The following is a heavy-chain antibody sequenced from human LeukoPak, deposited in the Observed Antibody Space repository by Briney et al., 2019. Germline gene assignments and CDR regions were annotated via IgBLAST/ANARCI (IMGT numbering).Heavy chain of an antibody. D-gene: IGHD3-22*01. CDR3: ASGRGFTMIRDEYFQH. CDR1: GYTFTSYG. CDR2: ISAYNGNT. Sequence: ASVKVSCKASGYTFTSYGISWVRQAPGQGLEWMGWISAYNGNTNYAQKLQGRVTMTTDTSTSTAYMELRSLRSDDTAVYYCASGRGFTMIRDEYFQHWGQGTLVTVSS. J-gene: IGHJ1*01. V-gene: IGHV1-18*01.